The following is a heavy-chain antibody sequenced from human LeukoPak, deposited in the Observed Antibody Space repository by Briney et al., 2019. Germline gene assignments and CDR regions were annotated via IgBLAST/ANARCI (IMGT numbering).Heavy chain of an antibody. D-gene: IGHD6-13*01. CDR1: GYTFTGYY. Sequence: GASVKVSCKASGYTFTGYYMHWVRQAPGQGLEWMGRINPNSGGTNYAQKFQGRVTMTRDTSISTAYMELSRLRSDDTAVNYCAREGTGYSSSWRSGASVDYWGQGTLVTVSS. J-gene: IGHJ4*02. CDR2: INPNSGGT. V-gene: IGHV1-2*06. CDR3: AREGTGYSSSWRSGASVDY.